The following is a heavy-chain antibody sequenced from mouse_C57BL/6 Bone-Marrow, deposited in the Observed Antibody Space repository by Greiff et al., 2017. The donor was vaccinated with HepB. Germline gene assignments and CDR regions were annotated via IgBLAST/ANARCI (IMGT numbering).Heavy chain of an antibody. CDR1: GYTFTDYY. Sequence: QVQLQQSGAELVKPGASVKISCKASGYTFTDYYINWVKQRPGQGLEWIGKIGPGSGSTYYNEKFEGKATLTADKSSSTAYMQLSSLTSEDSEVYFCARDTTVVARSYFDYWGQGTTLTVSS. V-gene: IGHV1-77*01. CDR2: IGPGSGST. D-gene: IGHD1-1*01. J-gene: IGHJ2*01. CDR3: ARDTTVVARSYFDY.